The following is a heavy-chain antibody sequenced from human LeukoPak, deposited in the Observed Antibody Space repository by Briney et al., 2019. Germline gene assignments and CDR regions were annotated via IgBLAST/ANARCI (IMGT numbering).Heavy chain of an antibody. CDR1: GFTFSNAW. CDR3: ASARAAAGPLNVDL. Sequence: GGSLRLSCAASGFTFSNAWMSWVRQAPGKGLEWVAVIWYDGSNKYYADSVKGPFTISIAHSNSTLSLQMNSLRAESTAVYYCASARAAAGPLNVDLWGQGTLVTVSS. D-gene: IGHD6-13*01. CDR2: IWYDGSNK. V-gene: IGHV3-33*08. J-gene: IGHJ4*02.